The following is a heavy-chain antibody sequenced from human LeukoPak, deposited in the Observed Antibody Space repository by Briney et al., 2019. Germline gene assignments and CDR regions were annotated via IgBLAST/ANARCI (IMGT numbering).Heavy chain of an antibody. V-gene: IGHV3-64*01. Sequence: PGGSLRLSCAASGFTFSSYAMHWVRQAPGKGLEYVSAISSNGGSTYYANSVKGRFTISRDNSKNTLYLQMGSLRAEDTAVYYCAREVFAGPFDYWGQGTLVTVSS. CDR3: AREVFAGPFDY. D-gene: IGHD6-13*01. CDR1: GFTFSSYA. J-gene: IGHJ4*02. CDR2: ISSNGGST.